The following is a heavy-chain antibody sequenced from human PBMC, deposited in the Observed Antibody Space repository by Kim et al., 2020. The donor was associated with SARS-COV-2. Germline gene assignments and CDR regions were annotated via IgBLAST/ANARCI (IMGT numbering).Heavy chain of an antibody. J-gene: IGHJ4*02. V-gene: IGHV3-7*01. Sequence: EGGEQYYADSVKGRFTSSRDNAKNSGYLQMNSLTAEDTAVYYCSSGNYLNYWGQGTLVTVSS. CDR2: EGGEQ. CDR3: SSGNYLNY. D-gene: IGHD3-10*01.